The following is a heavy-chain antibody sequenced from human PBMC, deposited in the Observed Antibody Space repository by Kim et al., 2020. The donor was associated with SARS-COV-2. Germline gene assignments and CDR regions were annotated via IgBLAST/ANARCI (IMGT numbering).Heavy chain of an antibody. J-gene: IGHJ4*02. D-gene: IGHD3-9*01. CDR1: GYTFTSYG. CDR2: ISAYNGNT. Sequence: ASVKVSCKASGYTFTSYGISWVRQAPGQGLEWMGWISAYNGNTNYAQKLQGRVTMTTDTSTSTAYMELRSLRSDDTAVYYCARGTYYDILTGPYYFDYWGQGTLVTVSS. V-gene: IGHV1-18*04. CDR3: ARGTYYDILTGPYYFDY.